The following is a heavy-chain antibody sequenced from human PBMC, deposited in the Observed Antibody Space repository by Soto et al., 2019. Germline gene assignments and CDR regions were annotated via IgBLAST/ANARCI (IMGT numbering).Heavy chain of an antibody. D-gene: IGHD3-3*01. Sequence: SESLSLTCTVSGGSISSGGYYWSWIRQHPGKGLEWIGYIYYSGSSYYNPSLKRRVTISVDTSKNQFSLKLSSVTAADTAVYYWAIVNNSDYDFWSGYYYYFDYWGQGTLVTVSS. CDR2: IYYSGSS. J-gene: IGHJ4*02. CDR3: AIVNNSDYDFWSGYYYYFDY. CDR1: GGSISSGGYY. V-gene: IGHV4-31*03.